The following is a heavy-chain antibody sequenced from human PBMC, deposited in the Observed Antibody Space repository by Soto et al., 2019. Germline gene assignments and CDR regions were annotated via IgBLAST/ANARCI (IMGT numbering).Heavy chain of an antibody. Sequence: TSDTLSLTCPVSGDSVTRVSDYWSWLRQPPGKGLEWIGYIYYSGSTNYNPSLKSRVTISVDTSKNQFSLKLSSVTAADTAVYYCARGLKAAPYKYYFDYWGQGTLVNVSS. J-gene: IGHJ4*02. CDR1: GDSVTRVSDY. D-gene: IGHD6-6*01. CDR3: ARGLKAAPYKYYFDY. V-gene: IGHV4-61*01. CDR2: IYYSGST.